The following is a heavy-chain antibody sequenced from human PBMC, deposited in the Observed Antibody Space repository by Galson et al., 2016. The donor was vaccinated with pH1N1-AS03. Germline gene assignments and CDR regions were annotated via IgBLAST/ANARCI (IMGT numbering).Heavy chain of an antibody. Sequence: PALVKPTQTLTRTCTFSGFSLTTDGMRVSWIRQPPGKALEWLARIDWDDDKFYRTSLKTRLTISKDTSKNQVVLTLTNVGPVDTATYYCGLTGIAATGYFDYWGQGTLVTVSS. V-gene: IGHV2-70*04. CDR2: IDWDDDK. D-gene: IGHD6-13*01. J-gene: IGHJ4*02. CDR3: GLTGIAATGYFDY. CDR1: GFSLTTDGMR.